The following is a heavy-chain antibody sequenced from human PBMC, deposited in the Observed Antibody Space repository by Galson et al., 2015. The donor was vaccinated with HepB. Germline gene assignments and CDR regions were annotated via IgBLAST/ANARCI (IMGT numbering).Heavy chain of an antibody. D-gene: IGHD3-10*01. CDR3: AKGGSGGYGTNPYYYYYGMDV. Sequence: SLRLSCAASGFTFSNYAMSWVRQAPGKGLEWVSAISGNGGSTYSADSVKGRFTISRDKSKNTLYLEMDSLRAEDTAVYYCAKGGSGGYGTNPYYYYYGMDVWGQGTTVTVSS. CDR1: GFTFSNYA. V-gene: IGHV3-23*01. J-gene: IGHJ6*02. CDR2: ISGNGGST.